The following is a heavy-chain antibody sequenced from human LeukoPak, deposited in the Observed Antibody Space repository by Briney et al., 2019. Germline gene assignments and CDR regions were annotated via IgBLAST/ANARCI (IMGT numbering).Heavy chain of an antibody. J-gene: IGHJ4*02. CDR3: ARYLSYSGYGYCSGGSCYGGGFDY. D-gene: IGHD2-15*01. CDR2: ISYDGSNK. CDR1: GFTFSSYA. V-gene: IGHV3-30*04. Sequence: PGGSLRLSCAASGFTFSSYAMHWVRQAPGKGLEWVAVISYDGSNKYYADSVKGRFTISRDNSKNTLYLQMNSLRAEDTAVYYCARYLSYSGYGYCSGGSCYGGGFDYWGQGTLVTVSS.